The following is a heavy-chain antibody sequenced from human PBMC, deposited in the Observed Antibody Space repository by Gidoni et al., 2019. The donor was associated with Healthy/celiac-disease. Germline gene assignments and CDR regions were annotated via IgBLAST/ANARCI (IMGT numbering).Heavy chain of an antibody. CDR2: INHSGST. J-gene: IGHJ4*02. D-gene: IGHD1-26*01. CDR3: ADIVGATSDY. V-gene: IGHV4-34*01. CDR1: GGSFSGYY. Sequence: QVQLQQWGAGLLKPSETLSLTCAVYGGSFSGYYWSWIRQPPGKGLEWIGEINHSGSTNYNPSLKSRVTISVDTSKNQFSLKLSSVTAADTAVYYCADIVGATSDYWGQGTLVTVSS.